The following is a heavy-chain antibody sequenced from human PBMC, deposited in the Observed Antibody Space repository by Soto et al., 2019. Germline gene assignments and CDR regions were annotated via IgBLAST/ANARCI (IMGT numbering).Heavy chain of an antibody. J-gene: IGHJ4*02. D-gene: IGHD3-10*01. CDR1: GFDFRGND. CDR2: ITGGGDST. Sequence: GGSLRLSCAASGFDFRGNDMSWVRQAPGKGLEWVSSITGGGDSTYYADPVKGRFTISRDNSKNTVFLQMSGLRPEDSAVYYCTFRGVPSHRVYWAQGALVTVSS. CDR3: TFRGVPSHRVY. V-gene: IGHV3-23*01.